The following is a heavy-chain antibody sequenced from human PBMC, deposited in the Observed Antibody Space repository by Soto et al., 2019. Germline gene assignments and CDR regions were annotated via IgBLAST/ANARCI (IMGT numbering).Heavy chain of an antibody. Sequence: ASVKVSCKASGYTFTSYAMHWVRQAPGQRLEWMGWINAGNGNTKYSQKFQGRVTITRDTSASTAYMELSSLRSEDTAVYYCARGSIAAAGNYYYYMDVWGKGTKGTVSS. CDR1: GYTFTSYA. CDR2: INAGNGNT. D-gene: IGHD6-13*01. CDR3: ARGSIAAAGNYYYYMDV. V-gene: IGHV1-3*01. J-gene: IGHJ6*03.